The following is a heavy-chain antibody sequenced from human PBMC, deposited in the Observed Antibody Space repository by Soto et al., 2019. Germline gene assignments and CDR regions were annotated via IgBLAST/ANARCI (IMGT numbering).Heavy chain of an antibody. Sequence: PGGSLRLSCAASGFTFSSYAMSWVRQAPGKGLEWVSAISGSGGSTYYADSVKGRFTISRDNSKNTLYLQMNSLRAEDTAVYYSAKDFGGVIVMFSPVTYWGQGTLVTVSS. CDR3: AKDFGGVIVMFSPVTY. CDR1: GFTFSSYA. CDR2: ISGSGGST. J-gene: IGHJ4*02. D-gene: IGHD3-16*02. V-gene: IGHV3-23*01.